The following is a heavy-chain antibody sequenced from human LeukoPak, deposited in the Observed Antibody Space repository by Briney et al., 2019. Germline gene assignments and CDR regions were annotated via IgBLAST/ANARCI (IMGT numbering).Heavy chain of an antibody. CDR2: IYYSGST. V-gene: IGHV4-59*01. J-gene: IGHJ4*02. Sequence: SETLSLTCNVSGGSISSYYWSWIRQPPGKGLEWIGYIYYSGSTNYNPSLKSRVTISVDTSKNQFSLKLSSVTAADTAVYYCARGWSGDYVEYWGQGTLVTVPS. CDR3: ARGWSGDYVEY. D-gene: IGHD2-15*01. CDR1: GGSISSYY.